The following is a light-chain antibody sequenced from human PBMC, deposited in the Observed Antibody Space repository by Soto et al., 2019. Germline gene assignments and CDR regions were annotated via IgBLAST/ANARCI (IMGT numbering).Light chain of an antibody. Sequence: QSVLTQPASVSGSPWQSITISCSGTSSDVGRYNAVSWYQQHPGKVPQLMIYDVSIRPSGISDRFSASKSGNMASLTISGLQAEDEADYYCSSCTVSGSYVFGTGTKVTVL. CDR3: SSCTVSGSYV. CDR1: SSDVGRYNA. CDR2: DVS. J-gene: IGLJ1*01. V-gene: IGLV2-14*03.